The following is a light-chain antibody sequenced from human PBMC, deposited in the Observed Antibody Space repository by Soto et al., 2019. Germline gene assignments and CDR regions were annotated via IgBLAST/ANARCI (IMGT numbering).Light chain of an antibody. CDR3: QSYDNSLSAWV. V-gene: IGLV1-40*01. CDR1: SSNIGAGYD. Sequence: QSVLTQPPSVSGAPGQRVTISCTGRSSNIGAGYDVHWYQQLPGTAPKLLIYKNTNRPSGVPDRFSGSKSGTSASLAITGLQAEDEADYYCQSYDNSLSAWVFGGGTQLTVL. CDR2: KNT. J-gene: IGLJ3*02.